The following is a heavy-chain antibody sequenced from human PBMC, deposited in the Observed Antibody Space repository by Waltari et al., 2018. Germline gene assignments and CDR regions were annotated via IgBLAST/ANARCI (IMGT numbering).Heavy chain of an antibody. D-gene: IGHD3-10*01. Sequence: QVQLVQSGAEVKKPGASVKVSCKASGYTFTGYYMHWVRQAPGQGLEWMGWINPNSGGTNYAQKFPGRVTMTRDTSISTAYLELSRLRSDDTAVYYCARQRITMVRGVNPPLGYWGQGTLVTVSS. CDR2: INPNSGGT. CDR1: GYTFTGYY. V-gene: IGHV1-2*02. CDR3: ARQRITMVRGVNPPLGY. J-gene: IGHJ4*02.